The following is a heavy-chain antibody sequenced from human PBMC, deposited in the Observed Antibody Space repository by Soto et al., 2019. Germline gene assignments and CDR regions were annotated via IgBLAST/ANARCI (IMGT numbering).Heavy chain of an antibody. V-gene: IGHV5-10-1*01. Sequence: GESLKISCKSSGYTFSIYWISWVRQMPGKGLEWMGRTDPSDSYTSYSPSFQGHVTISIDKSFSTAYLQWSSLKASDTAMYYCARHAGGVVKNSRYYYGLDVWGQGTTVTVSS. CDR2: TDPSDSYT. D-gene: IGHD3-3*01. CDR1: GYTFSIYW. J-gene: IGHJ6*02. CDR3: ARHAGGVVKNSRYYYGLDV.